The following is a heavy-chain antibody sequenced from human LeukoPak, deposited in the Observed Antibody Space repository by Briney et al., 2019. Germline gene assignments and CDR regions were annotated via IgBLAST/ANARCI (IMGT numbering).Heavy chain of an antibody. V-gene: IGHV4-39*07. D-gene: IGHD3-10*01. CDR1: GGSLSSSSYY. Sequence: SETLSLTCTVSGGSLSSSSYYWGWIRQPPGKGLAWVGRIYYSGSTYYNPSLNSRATISVDTSKNPSSMQLSPVPAADTAVYSCARLPPINMVRGVIYGMDVWGQGTTVTVSS. CDR2: IYYSGST. CDR3: ARLPPINMVRGVIYGMDV. J-gene: IGHJ6*02.